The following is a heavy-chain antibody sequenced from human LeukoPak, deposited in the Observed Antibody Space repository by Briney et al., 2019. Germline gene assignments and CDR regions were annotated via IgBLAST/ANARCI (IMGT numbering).Heavy chain of an antibody. CDR1: GFTFDDYG. D-gene: IGHD6-13*01. V-gene: IGHV3-21*04. Sequence: GGSLRLSCAASGFTFDDYGMSWVRQAPGKGLEWVSSISSSSSYIYYADSVKGRLTISRDNAKNSLYLQMNSLRAEDTAVYYCARDLSIAAAGTHWGQGTLVTVSS. CDR2: ISSSSSYI. CDR3: ARDLSIAAAGTH. J-gene: IGHJ4*01.